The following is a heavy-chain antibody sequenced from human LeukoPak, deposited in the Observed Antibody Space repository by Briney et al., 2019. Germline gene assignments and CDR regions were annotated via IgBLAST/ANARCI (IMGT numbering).Heavy chain of an antibody. CDR1: GFTFADYA. V-gene: IGHV3-9*01. D-gene: IGHD2-15*01. J-gene: IGHJ4*02. CDR2: INWNSGSV. CDR3: VKRSCNGGRCYFDY. Sequence: GGSLRLSCAASGFTFADYAMYWVRQAPGKGLEWVSGINWNSGSVVYVHSVKGRFNISRANATTSLHLQMNSLRAEDTAFYYCVKRSCNGGRCYFDYWGQGTLVTVSS.